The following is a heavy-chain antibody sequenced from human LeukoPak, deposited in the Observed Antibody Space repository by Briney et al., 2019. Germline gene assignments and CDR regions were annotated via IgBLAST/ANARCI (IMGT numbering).Heavy chain of an antibody. CDR1: GFTFSDYY. J-gene: IGHJ4*02. D-gene: IGHD6-13*01. Sequence: PGGSLRLSCAASGFTFSDYYMSWIRQAPGKGLEWVSSISSSSSYIYYADSVKGRFTISRDNAKNSLYLQMNSLRAEDTAVYYCASPIAAAGDFDYWGQGTLVTVSS. CDR2: ISSSSSYI. V-gene: IGHV3-11*06. CDR3: ASPIAAAGDFDY.